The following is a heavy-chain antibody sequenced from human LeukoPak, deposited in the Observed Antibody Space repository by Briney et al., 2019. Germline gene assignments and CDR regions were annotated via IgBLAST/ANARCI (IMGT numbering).Heavy chain of an antibody. CDR1: GGSISSYY. CDR2: IYYSGST. V-gene: IGHV4-59*08. D-gene: IGHD5-24*01. J-gene: IGHJ4*02. CDR3: ATYPIRYTKEEYYFDY. Sequence: SETLSLTCTVSGGSISSYYWSWIRQPPGKGLEWIGYIYYSGSTNYNPSLKSRVTISVDTSKNQFSLKLSSVTAADTAVYYCATYPIRYTKEEYYFDYWGQGTLVTVSS.